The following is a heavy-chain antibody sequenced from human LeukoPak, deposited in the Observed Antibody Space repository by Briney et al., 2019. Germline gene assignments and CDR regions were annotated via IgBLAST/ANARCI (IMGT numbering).Heavy chain of an antibody. CDR2: IYTSGST. CDR3: AGQSDRSGYYDAFDI. V-gene: IGHV4-4*07. CDR1: GGSISSYY. D-gene: IGHD3-22*01. J-gene: IGHJ3*02. Sequence: SETLSLTCTASGGSISSYYWSWIRQPAGKGLEWIGRIYTSGSTNYNPSLKSRVTMSVDTSKNKFSLKLSSVTAADTAVYYGAGQSDRSGYYDAFDIWGQGTMVTVSS.